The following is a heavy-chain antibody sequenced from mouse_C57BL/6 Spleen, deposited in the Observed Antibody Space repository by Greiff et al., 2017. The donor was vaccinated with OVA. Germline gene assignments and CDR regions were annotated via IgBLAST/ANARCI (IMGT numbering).Heavy chain of an antibody. CDR3: AKSRLRHAIDF. V-gene: IGHV1-74*01. D-gene: IGHD2-2*01. CDR2: IHPSDSDT. J-gene: IGHJ4*01. CDR1: GYTFTSYW. Sequence: VQLQQPGAELVKPGASVKVSCKASGYTFTSYWMHWVKQRPGQGLAWIGRIHPSDSDTNYNQKFKGKATLTVDKSSSTAYMQLSSRTSADSAFSYCAKSRLRHAIDFWGPGTSVTVSS.